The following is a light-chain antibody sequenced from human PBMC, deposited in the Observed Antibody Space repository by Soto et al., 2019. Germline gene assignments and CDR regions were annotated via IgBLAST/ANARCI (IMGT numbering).Light chain of an antibody. Sequence: QSVLTQPASVSGSPGQSITISCTGTSSDVGGYNHVSWYQHSPVKAPKLILFAVSDRPSGVSHRFSGSKSGNTASLTISGLQAEDEADYYCCSYTSLSTVVFAGGTKVTVL. J-gene: IGLJ2*01. V-gene: IGLV2-14*01. CDR1: SSDVGGYNH. CDR2: AVS. CDR3: CSYTSLSTVV.